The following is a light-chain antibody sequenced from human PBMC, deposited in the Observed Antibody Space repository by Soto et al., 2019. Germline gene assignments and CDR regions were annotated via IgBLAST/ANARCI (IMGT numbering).Light chain of an antibody. CDR3: SSYTSTTTRVV. CDR2: DVS. J-gene: IGLJ2*01. Sequence: QSALTQPASVSGSPGQSITISCTGTSSDVGGYKYVSWYQQHPGKAPKLMIYDVSNRPSGVSIRFSGSKSGNTASLTISGLQAEEEADYYCSSYTSTTTRVVFGGGTPLTVL. CDR1: SSDVGGYKY. V-gene: IGLV2-14*03.